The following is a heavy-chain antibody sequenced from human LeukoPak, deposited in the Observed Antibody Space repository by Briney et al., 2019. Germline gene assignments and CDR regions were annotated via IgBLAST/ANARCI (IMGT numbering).Heavy chain of an antibody. V-gene: IGHV3-7*01. CDR2: IKQDGSEK. D-gene: IGHD3-3*01. Sequence: GGSLRLSCAASGFTFSSYWMSWVRQAPGKGLEWVANIKQDGSEKYYVDSVEGRFTISRDNAKNSLYLQMNSLRAEDTAVYYCARAHGNYDFWSGYLYYMDVWGKGTTVTVSS. CDR3: ARAHGNYDFWSGYLYYMDV. CDR1: GFTFSSYW. J-gene: IGHJ6*03.